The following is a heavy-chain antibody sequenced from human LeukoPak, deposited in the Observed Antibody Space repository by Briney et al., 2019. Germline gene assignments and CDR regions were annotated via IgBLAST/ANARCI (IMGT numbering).Heavy chain of an antibody. CDR3: AKDFEFKWQQPSDH. V-gene: IGHV3-23*01. Sequence: GGSLRLSCAASGVNFDDYAMHWVRQFPGKGLEWVSGISGTGGNTYYADSVKGRFTISRDNSKNMLYLQMNTLTAEDTAIYFCAKDFEFKWQQPSDHWGQGTPVTVSS. D-gene: IGHD1/OR15-1a*01. J-gene: IGHJ4*02. CDR2: ISGTGGNT. CDR1: GVNFDDYA.